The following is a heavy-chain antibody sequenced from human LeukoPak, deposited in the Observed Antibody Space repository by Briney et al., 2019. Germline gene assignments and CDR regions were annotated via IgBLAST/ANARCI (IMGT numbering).Heavy chain of an antibody. J-gene: IGHJ5*02. CDR1: GGSIGHFH. CDR3: ARDDTAVADAGYRWFDP. CDR2: VYYSGRT. V-gene: IGHV4-59*12. D-gene: IGHD6-19*01. Sequence: SETLSLTCTVSGGSIGHFHWSWIRQPPGKGLEWIGSVYYSGRTNYNPSLKSRVTISVDTSKNQFSLKVNYVTAADTAVYYCARDDTAVADAGYRWFDPWGQGILVTVSS.